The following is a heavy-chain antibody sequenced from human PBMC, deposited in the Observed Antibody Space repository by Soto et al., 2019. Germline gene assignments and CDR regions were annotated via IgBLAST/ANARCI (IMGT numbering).Heavy chain of an antibody. CDR2: MNPNSGNT. CDR3: ARGDRVRKQQLVA. D-gene: IGHD6-13*01. V-gene: IGHV1-8*01. J-gene: IGHJ4*02. CDR1: GYTFTSYD. Sequence: ASVKVSCKASGYTFTSYDINWVRQATGQGLEWMGWMNPNSGNTGYAQKFQGRVTMTRNTSISTAYMELSSLRSEDTAVYYCARGDRVRKQQLVAWGQRTLVTVSS.